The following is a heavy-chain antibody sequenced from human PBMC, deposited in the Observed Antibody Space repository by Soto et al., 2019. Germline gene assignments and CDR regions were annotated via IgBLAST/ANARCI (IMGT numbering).Heavy chain of an antibody. Sequence: SETLSLTCTVSGGSIRSSSYYWGWIRQPPGKGLEWIGSIYYSGSTYYNPSLKSRVTISVDTSKNQFSLKLSSVTAADTAVYYCATQRGGIAVAGRGVVDYWGQGTLVT. J-gene: IGHJ4*02. V-gene: IGHV4-39*01. CDR2: IYYSGST. CDR3: ATQRGGIAVAGRGVVDY. D-gene: IGHD6-19*01. CDR1: GGSIRSSSYY.